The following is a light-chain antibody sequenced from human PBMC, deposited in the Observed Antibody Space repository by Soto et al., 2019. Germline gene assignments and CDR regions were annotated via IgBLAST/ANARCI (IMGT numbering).Light chain of an antibody. CDR1: SSDVGGYKY. Sequence: QSALTQPPSASGSPGQSVTISCTGTSSDVGGYKYVSWYQQHPGKAPKLMIFEVHKRPSGVPDRFSGSKSGNTASPTVSGLQAEDEADYYCSSYGGTNNLLFGGGTQLTVL. CDR3: SSYGGTNNLL. V-gene: IGLV2-8*01. CDR2: EVH. J-gene: IGLJ2*01.